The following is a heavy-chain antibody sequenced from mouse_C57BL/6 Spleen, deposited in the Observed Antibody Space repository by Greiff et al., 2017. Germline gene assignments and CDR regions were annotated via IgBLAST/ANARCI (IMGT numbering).Heavy chain of an antibody. J-gene: IGHJ1*03. CDR2: ISDGGSYT. CDR1: GFTFSSYA. CDR3: ARDWDNWYFDV. V-gene: IGHV5-4*01. Sequence: EVKLMESGGGLVKPGGSLKLSCAASGFTFSSYAMSWVRQTPEKRLEWVATISDGGSYTYYPDNVKGRFTISRDNAKNNLYLQMSHLKSEDTAMYYCARDWDNWYFDVWGTGTTVTVSA. D-gene: IGHD4-1*01.